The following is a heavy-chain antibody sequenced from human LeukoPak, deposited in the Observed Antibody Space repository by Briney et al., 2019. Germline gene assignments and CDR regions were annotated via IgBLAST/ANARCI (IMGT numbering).Heavy chain of an antibody. V-gene: IGHV1-69*01. CDR3: ASERGYSGYDLPTYYFDY. Sequence: SVKVSCKASGGTFSSYAISWVRQAPGQGLEWMGGIIPISGTANYAQKFQGRVTITADESTSTAYMELSSLRSEDTAVYYCASERGYSGYDLPTYYFDYWGQGTLVTVSS. J-gene: IGHJ4*02. CDR1: GGTFSSYA. D-gene: IGHD5-12*01. CDR2: IIPISGTA.